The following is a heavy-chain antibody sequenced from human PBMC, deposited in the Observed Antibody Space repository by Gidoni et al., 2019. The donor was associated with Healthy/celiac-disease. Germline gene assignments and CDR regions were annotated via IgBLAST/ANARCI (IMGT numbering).Heavy chain of an antibody. CDR2: IYPGDSDT. D-gene: IGHD3-16*02. CDR1: GYSFTSYC. V-gene: IGHV5-51*01. J-gene: IGHJ6*02. Sequence: EVQLLQSGAAVKKPGESLPISCMGYGYSFTSYCIGWVRQMPGKGLEWMGSIYPGDSDTRYSPSFQGQVTISADKANSTAYLQWSSLKASDTAMYYCARPSPGELSSGPAGMDVWGQGTTVTVSS. CDR3: ARPSPGELSSGPAGMDV.